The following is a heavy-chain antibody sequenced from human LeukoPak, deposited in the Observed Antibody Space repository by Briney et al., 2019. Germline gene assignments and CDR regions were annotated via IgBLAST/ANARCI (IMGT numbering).Heavy chain of an antibody. V-gene: IGHV3-30-3*01. D-gene: IGHD6-25*01. CDR1: GFTFSSYA. J-gene: IGHJ4*02. Sequence: GGSLRLSCAASGFTFSSYAMHWVRQAPGKGLEWVAVISYDGSNKYYADSVKGRFTISRDNSKNTLYLQMNSLRAEDTAVYYCARDLSGRYWGQGTLVTVSS. CDR2: ISYDGSNK. CDR3: ARDLSGRY.